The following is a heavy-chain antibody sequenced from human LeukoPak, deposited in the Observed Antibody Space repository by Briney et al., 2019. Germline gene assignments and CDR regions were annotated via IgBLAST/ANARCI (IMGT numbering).Heavy chain of an antibody. CDR2: IYSGGHT. Sequence: PVGSLRLSCAASGFIVSSSYMNWVRQAPGKGLEWVSVIYSGGHTYYTDSVKGRFTISRDNSNNTLYLYMNSLRPDDTAVYYCARSTRDGYNHYHYYYMDVWGKGTTVPVSS. CDR3: ARSTRDGYNHYHYYYMDV. D-gene: IGHD5-24*01. V-gene: IGHV3-53*01. J-gene: IGHJ6*03. CDR1: GFIVSSSY.